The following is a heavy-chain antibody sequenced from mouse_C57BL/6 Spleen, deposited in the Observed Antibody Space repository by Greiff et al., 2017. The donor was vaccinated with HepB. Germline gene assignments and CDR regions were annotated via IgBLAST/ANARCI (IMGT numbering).Heavy chain of an antibody. Sequence: QVQLQQSGAELVKPGASVKIFCKASGYAFSSYWMYWVKQRPGKGLEWIVPIYPGDGDTNYHGKVKGKVTLTADKATSTAYMQLSSLNSEDSAIYYCARTTAVAEACGDDWGQGTSVTVSS. CDR2: IYPGDGDT. CDR1: GYAFSSYW. CDR3: ARTTAVAEACGDD. V-gene: IGHV1-80*01. D-gene: IGHD6-1*01. J-gene: IGHJ4*01.